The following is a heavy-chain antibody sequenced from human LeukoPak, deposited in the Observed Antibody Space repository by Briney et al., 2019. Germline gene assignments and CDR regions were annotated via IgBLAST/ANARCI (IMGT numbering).Heavy chain of an antibody. Sequence: GGSLRLSCEGSGFIFEDFAMYRVRKTPGKGLEWVPLISGDASRSYYADSVKGRFTISRVNGKNSLYLQMNSLRSEDTALYYCGKGYYSDYSGPPHHWGQGTLVTVSS. V-gene: IGHV3-43*02. CDR2: ISGDASRS. CDR1: GFIFEDFA. D-gene: IGHD4-11*01. CDR3: GKGYYSDYSGPPHH. J-gene: IGHJ5*02.